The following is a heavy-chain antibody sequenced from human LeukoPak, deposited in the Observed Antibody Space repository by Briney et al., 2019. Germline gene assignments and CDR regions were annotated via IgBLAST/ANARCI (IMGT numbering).Heavy chain of an antibody. Sequence: GGSLRLSCAASGFTFSSYSMNWVRQAPGKGLEWVSSISSSSSYIYYADSVKGRFTISRDNAKNSLYLQMNSLRAEDTAVYYCAREERAFGGVIAPSYYFDYWGQGTLVTVSS. V-gene: IGHV3-21*01. CDR1: GFTFSSYS. J-gene: IGHJ4*02. D-gene: IGHD3-16*02. CDR3: AREERAFGGVIAPSYYFDY. CDR2: ISSSSSYI.